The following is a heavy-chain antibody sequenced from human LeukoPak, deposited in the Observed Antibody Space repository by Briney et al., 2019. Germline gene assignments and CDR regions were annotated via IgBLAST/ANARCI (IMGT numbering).Heavy chain of an antibody. V-gene: IGHV4-39*07. CDR3: ARGLGSSWLGGYYFDY. CDR2: IYYSGST. D-gene: IGHD6-13*01. CDR1: GGSISSSSYY. J-gene: IGHJ4*02. Sequence: SETLSLTCTVSGGSISSSSYYWGWIRQPPGKGLEWIGSIYYSGSTNYNPSLKSRVTISVDTSKNQFSLKLSSVTAADTAVYYCARGLGSSWLGGYYFDYWGQGTLVTVSS.